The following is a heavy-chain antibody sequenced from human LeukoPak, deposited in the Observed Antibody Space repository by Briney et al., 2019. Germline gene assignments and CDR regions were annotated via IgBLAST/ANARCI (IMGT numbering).Heavy chain of an antibody. CDR3: ARRSSWYDFDY. D-gene: IGHD6-13*01. V-gene: IGHV3-21*04. CDR1: GFTFSTYA. CDR2: ITASSTST. J-gene: IGHJ4*02. Sequence: GSLRLSCAASGFTFSTYAMSWVRQPPGKGLEWVSSITASSTSTYYADSVKGRFTISRDNAKNSLYLQMNSLRAEDTALYYCARRSSWYDFDYWGQGTLVTVSS.